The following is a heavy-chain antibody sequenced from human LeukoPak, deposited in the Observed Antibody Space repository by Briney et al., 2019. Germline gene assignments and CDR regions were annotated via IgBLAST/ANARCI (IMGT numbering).Heavy chain of an antibody. J-gene: IGHJ4*02. V-gene: IGHV4-59*01. D-gene: IGHD2-2*01. CDR3: ARDHGTSSPFDY. CDR1: GGSISSYY. Sequence: SETLSLTCTVSGGSISSYYWSWIRQPPGKRLEWIGYIYYSGSTNYNPSLKSRVTISVDTSKNQFSLKLSSVTAADTAVYYCARDHGTSSPFDYWGQGTLVTVSS. CDR2: IYYSGST.